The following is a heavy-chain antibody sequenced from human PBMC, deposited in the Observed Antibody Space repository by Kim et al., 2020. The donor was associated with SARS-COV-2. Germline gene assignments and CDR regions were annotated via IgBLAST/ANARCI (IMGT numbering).Heavy chain of an antibody. D-gene: IGHD3-3*01. V-gene: IGHV4-4*07. Sequence: STSANPSLTGRVTMSVDTSKNQFSRKLGSVTAADTAVYYWARVSGWFDAWGQGTLVTVSS. CDR3: ARVSGWFDA. J-gene: IGHJ5*02. CDR2: ST.